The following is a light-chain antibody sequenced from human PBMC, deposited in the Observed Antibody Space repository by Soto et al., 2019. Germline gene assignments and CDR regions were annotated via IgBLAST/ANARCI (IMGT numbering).Light chain of an antibody. CDR3: QQRKYWPGT. Sequence: EIVLTQSPATLSMSPGERATLSCRASQSVSSYFAWYQQKPGQAPRLLIYDASNWPTGVPSRFSGSGSGTDFTLTISSLEPEDFAVYYCQQRKYWPGTFGQGTKVEIK. V-gene: IGKV3-11*01. J-gene: IGKJ1*01. CDR2: DAS. CDR1: QSVSSY.